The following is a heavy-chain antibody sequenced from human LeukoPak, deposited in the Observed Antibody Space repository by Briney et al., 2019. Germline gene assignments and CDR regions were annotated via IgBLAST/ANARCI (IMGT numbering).Heavy chain of an antibody. CDR1: GYTFTNYA. D-gene: IGHD3-10*01. Sequence: ASVKVSCKASGYTFTNYAVHWVRQAPGQRLEWMGWINAGNGNTEYSQNFQDRVTITRDTSATTAYMELSSLRSEDTAVYYCARDGSGNFLPYFFDYWGQGALVTVSS. CDR2: INAGNGNT. J-gene: IGHJ4*02. V-gene: IGHV1-3*01. CDR3: ARDGSGNFLPYFFDY.